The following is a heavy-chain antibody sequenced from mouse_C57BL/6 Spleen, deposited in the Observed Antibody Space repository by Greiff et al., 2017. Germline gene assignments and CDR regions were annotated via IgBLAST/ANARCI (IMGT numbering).Heavy chain of an antibody. Sequence: EVQLQESEGGLVQPGSSMKLSCTASGFTFSDYYMAWVRQVPEKGLEWVANINYDGSSTYYLDSLKSRFIISRDNAKNILYLQMSSLKSEDTATYYCARRNYYGSFDYWGQGTTLTVSS. J-gene: IGHJ2*01. CDR3: ARRNYYGSFDY. V-gene: IGHV5-16*02. D-gene: IGHD1-1*01. CDR1: GFTFSDYY. CDR2: INYDGSST.